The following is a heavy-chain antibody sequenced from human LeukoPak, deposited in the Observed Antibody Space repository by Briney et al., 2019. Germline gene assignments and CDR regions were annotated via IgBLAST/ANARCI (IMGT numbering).Heavy chain of an antibody. Sequence: SETLSLTCTVSGGSISSYYWSWIRQPSAKGQVWIGRISTSGSTNYNPSLKSRVTMSLDASKNQFSLNLNSVIAADTPVYFCAKTPRGGSKRFDSWGQGTLVTVSS. CDR3: AKTPRGGSKRFDS. CDR1: GGSISSYY. CDR2: ISTSGST. J-gene: IGHJ4*02. D-gene: IGHD6-13*01. V-gene: IGHV4-4*07.